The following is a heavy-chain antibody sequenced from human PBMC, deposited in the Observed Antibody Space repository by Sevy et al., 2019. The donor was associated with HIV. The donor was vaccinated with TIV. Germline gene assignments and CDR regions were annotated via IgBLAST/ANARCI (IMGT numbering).Heavy chain of an antibody. Sequence: GGSLRLSCVASGFTFSPSAMSWVRQAPGEGLEWVSGIGSSGRDTNYADSVKGRFTVSTDNSRNTLFLQMHDLRAEDTAVYYCAKGASSKCYFHFWGQGTLVTVSS. J-gene: IGHJ4*02. CDR3: AKGASSKCYFHF. CDR2: IGSSGRDT. CDR1: GFTFSPSA. V-gene: IGHV3-23*01.